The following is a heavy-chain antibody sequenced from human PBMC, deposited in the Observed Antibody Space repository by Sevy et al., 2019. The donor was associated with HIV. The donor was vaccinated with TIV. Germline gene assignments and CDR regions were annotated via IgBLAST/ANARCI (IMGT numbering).Heavy chain of an antibody. CDR2: IHSDDTT. CDR3: ARGKSGYCYALNY. J-gene: IGHJ4*02. V-gene: IGHV3-66*01. Sequence: GGSLRLSCAASGFTVNSNYMTWVRQAPGKGLEGVSVIHSDDTTYHADSVKDRFTISRDNFKNTLYLHMSSLRAEDTAVYYCARGKSGYCYALNYWVQGTLVTVSS. D-gene: IGHD5-18*01. CDR1: GFTVNSNY.